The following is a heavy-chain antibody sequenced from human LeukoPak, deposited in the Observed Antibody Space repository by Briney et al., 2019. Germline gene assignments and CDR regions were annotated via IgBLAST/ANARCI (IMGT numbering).Heavy chain of an antibody. CDR3: ARGPFYYGSGSYLWFDP. CDR2: INPNSGGT. V-gene: IGHV1-2*02. CDR1: GYTFTGYY. D-gene: IGHD3-10*01. Sequence: RGASVKVSCKASGYTFTGYYMHWVRQAPGQGLEWMGCINPNSGGTNYAQKFQGRVTITRDTSISTAYMELSRLRSDDTAVYYCARGPFYYGSGSYLWFDPWGQGTLVTVSS. J-gene: IGHJ5*02.